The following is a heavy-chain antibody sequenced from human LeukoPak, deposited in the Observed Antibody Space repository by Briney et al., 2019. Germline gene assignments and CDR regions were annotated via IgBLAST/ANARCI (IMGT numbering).Heavy chain of an antibody. CDR2: IYYSGST. CDR3: ARGGAARLHFQN. D-gene: IGHD6-6*01. CDR1: GGSISSGGYY. J-gene: IGHJ1*01. V-gene: IGHV4-61*08. Sequence: SETLSLTCTVSGGSISSGGYYWSWIRQYPGKGVEWIGYIYYSGSTYYNPSLQSRVTISVDTSKNQFSLNLNSVTAADTAVYYCARGGAARLHFQNWGQGTLVTVSS.